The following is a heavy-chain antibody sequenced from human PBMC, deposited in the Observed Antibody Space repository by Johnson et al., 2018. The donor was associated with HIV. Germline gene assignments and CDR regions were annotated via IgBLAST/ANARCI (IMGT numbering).Heavy chain of an antibody. J-gene: IGHJ3*02. CDR1: GFTVSSNY. D-gene: IGHD3-10*01. V-gene: IGHV3-66*02. CDR3: ERGLLWFGELLEAFDI. CDR2: IYSGGST. Sequence: VQLVESGGGLVQPGGSLRLSCAASGFTVSSNYMSWVRQAPGKGLEWVSVIYSGGSTYYADSVKGRFTISRDNSKNTVYLQMNSLRDEDTSVYYCERGLLWFGELLEAFDIWGQGTMVTVSS.